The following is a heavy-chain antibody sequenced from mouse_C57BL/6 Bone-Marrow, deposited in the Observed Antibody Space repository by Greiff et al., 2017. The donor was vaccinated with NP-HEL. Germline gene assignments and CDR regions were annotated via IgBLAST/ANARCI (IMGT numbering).Heavy chain of an antibody. Sequence: QVQLQQPGAELVRPGTSVKLSCKASGYTFTSYWMHWVKQRPGQGLEWIGVIDPSDSYTNYNQKFKGKATLTVDTSSSTAYMQLSSLTSEDAAVYYYARKEDGSSSRFAYWGQGTLVTVSA. CDR1: GYTFTSYW. J-gene: IGHJ3*01. CDR2: IDPSDSYT. D-gene: IGHD1-1*01. CDR3: ARKEDGSSSRFAY. V-gene: IGHV1-59*01.